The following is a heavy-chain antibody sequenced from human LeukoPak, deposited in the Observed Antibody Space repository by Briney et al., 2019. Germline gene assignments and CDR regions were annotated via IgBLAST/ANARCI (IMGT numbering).Heavy chain of an antibody. V-gene: IGHV3-9*01. J-gene: IGHJ4*02. CDR2: ISWNSGSI. CDR1: GFTFDDYA. D-gene: IGHD5-12*01. Sequence: GGSLRLPCAASGFTFDDYAMHWVRQAPGKGLEWVSGISWNSGSIGYADSVKGRFTISRDNAKNSLYLQMNSLRAEDTALYYCAKDGGGWLRMGPYFDYWGQGTLVTVSS. CDR3: AKDGGGWLRMGPYFDY.